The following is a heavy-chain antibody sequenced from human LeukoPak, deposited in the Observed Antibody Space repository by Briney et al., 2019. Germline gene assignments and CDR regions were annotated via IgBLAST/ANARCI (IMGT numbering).Heavy chain of an antibody. CDR2: IYYSGST. CDR3: TRRGAEYSDY. J-gene: IGHJ4*02. D-gene: IGHD1-26*01. Sequence: SETLSLTCTVSGGSISSYYWSWIRQPPGKGLEWVGYIYYSGSTNYNPSLKSRVTISVDTSKNHFSLKLSSVTAADTAVYYCTRRGAEYSDYWGQGTLVTVSS. V-gene: IGHV4-59*01. CDR1: GGSISSYY.